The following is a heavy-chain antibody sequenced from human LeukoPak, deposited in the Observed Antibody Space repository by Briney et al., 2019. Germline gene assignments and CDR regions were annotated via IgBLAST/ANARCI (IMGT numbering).Heavy chain of an antibody. V-gene: IGHV4-34*01. D-gene: IGHD2-2*01. J-gene: IGHJ6*02. CDR1: GGSLSGYL. Sequence: SETLSLTCTASGGSLSGYLWSWIRQSPGKGLEWIGEINYNGEDINYNPSHQSRVTISVDTSTKQFALKLNSVTAADTAVYFCTRSGLTGMRKYPRPDYYYYGMDVWGQGTAVTVSS. CDR3: TRSGLTGMRKYPRPDYYYYGMDV. CDR2: INYNGEDI.